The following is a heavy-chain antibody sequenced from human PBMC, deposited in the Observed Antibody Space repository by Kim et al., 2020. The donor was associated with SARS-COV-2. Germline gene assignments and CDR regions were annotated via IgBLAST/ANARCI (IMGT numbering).Heavy chain of an antibody. V-gene: IGHV4-59*01. CDR3: AREDSSGYWGIHAFDI. J-gene: IGHJ3*02. Sequence: SLKSRVTRSVDTSKNQFCLKLSSVTAADTAVYYCAREDSSGYWGIHAFDIWGQGTMVTVSS. D-gene: IGHD3-22*01.